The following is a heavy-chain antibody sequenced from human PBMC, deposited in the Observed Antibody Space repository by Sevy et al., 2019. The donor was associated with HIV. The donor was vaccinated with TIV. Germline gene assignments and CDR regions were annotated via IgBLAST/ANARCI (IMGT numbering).Heavy chain of an antibody. J-gene: IGHJ6*02. CDR2: ISSSGSTI. CDR1: GFTFSDYY. D-gene: IGHD3-16*01. Sequence: GESLKISCAASGFTFSDYYMSWIRQAPGKGLEWVSYISSSGSTIYYADSVKGRFTISRDNAKNSLYLQMNSLRAEDTAVYYCARDRGGGETYYYYYGMDVWGQGTTVTVSS. CDR3: ARDRGGGETYYYYYGMDV. V-gene: IGHV3-11*01.